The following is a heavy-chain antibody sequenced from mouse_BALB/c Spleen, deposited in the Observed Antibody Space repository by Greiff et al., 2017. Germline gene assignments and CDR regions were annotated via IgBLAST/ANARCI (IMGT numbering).Heavy chain of an antibody. Sequence: EVKLVESGGGLVQPGGSRKLSCAASGFTFSSFGMHWVRQAPEKGLEWVAYISSGSSTIYYADTVKGRFTSSRDNPKNTLFLQMTSLRSEDTAMYYCARGYGNYVDWYFDGWGAGTTVTVSS. V-gene: IGHV5-17*02. CDR1: GFTFSSFG. CDR3: ARGYGNYVDWYFDG. J-gene: IGHJ1*01. CDR2: ISSGSSTI. D-gene: IGHD2-10*02.